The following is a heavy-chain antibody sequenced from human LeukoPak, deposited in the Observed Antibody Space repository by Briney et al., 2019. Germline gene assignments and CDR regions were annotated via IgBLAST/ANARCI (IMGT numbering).Heavy chain of an antibody. CDR3: ARVSTKVVVITFLNY. Sequence: GGSLRLSCAASGFTFSSYAMHWVRQAPGKGLEWVAVISYDGSNKYYADSVKGRFTISRDNSKDTLYLQMSSLRAEDTAVYYCARVSTKVVVITFLNYWGQGTLVTVSS. V-gene: IGHV3-30*04. D-gene: IGHD3-22*01. J-gene: IGHJ4*02. CDR1: GFTFSSYA. CDR2: ISYDGSNK.